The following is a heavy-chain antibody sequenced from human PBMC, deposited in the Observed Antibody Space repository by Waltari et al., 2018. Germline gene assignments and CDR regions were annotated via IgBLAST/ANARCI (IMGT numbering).Heavy chain of an antibody. CDR1: GGTFSSYA. J-gene: IGHJ1*01. CDR2: IIPIFGTA. CDR3: ARELDYGGKSGFQH. Sequence: QVQLVQSGAEVKKPGSSVKVSCKASGGTFSSYAISWVRQAPGQGLEWMGVIIPIFGTANYAQKFQGRVTITADESTSTAYMELSSLRSEDTAVYYCARELDYGGKSGFQHWGQGTLVTVSS. V-gene: IGHV1-69*13. D-gene: IGHD4-17*01.